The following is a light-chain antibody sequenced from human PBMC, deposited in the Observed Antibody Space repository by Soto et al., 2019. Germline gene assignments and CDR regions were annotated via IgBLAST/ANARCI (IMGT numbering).Light chain of an antibody. V-gene: IGKV3-20*01. CDR1: QSVSSSY. Sequence: EIVLTQSPGTLSLSPGERATLSCRASQSVSSSYLAWYQQKPGPAPRLLIYGASSRATGIPDRFSGSGAGTDFPLIISRLEPEDFAVYYCQHYGSSPGTFGQGTKVEIK. CDR3: QHYGSSPGT. CDR2: GAS. J-gene: IGKJ1*01.